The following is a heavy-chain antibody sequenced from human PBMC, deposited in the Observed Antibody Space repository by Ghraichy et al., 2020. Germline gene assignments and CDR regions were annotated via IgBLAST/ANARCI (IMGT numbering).Heavy chain of an antibody. J-gene: IGHJ4*02. D-gene: IGHD3-16*01. CDR1: AYTFTNYF. CDR3: ARDGGLPGSSMISFGGVMDN. Sequence: ASVKVSCKASAYTFTNYFIHWVRQAPGQGLEWMGWIKPNTGGTNYAQRFQGRVAMTRDTSITTAYLEVNGLTSDDTAVYYCARDGGLPGSSMISFGGVMDNWGQGTLVTVSS. V-gene: IGHV1-2*02. CDR2: IKPNTGGT.